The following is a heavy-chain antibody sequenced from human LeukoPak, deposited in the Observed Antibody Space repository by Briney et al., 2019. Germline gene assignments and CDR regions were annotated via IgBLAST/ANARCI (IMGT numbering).Heavy chain of an antibody. J-gene: IGHJ4*02. V-gene: IGHV3-9*01. CDR1: GFTFDDYA. D-gene: IGHD2-2*01. CDR2: ISWNSGSI. Sequence: PGGSLRLSCAASGFTFDDYAMHWVRQAPGKGLEWVSGISWNSGSIGYADSVKGRFTISRDNAKNSLYLQMNSLRAEDTALYYCAKAPYQLLWGQFDYWGQGTLVTVSS. CDR3: AKAPYQLLWGQFDY.